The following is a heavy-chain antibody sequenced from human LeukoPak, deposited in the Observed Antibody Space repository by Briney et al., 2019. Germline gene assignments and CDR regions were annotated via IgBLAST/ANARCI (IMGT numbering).Heavy chain of an antibody. J-gene: IGHJ4*02. CDR3: ARDTTTMIAEY. V-gene: IGHV4-34*01. CDR2: ITHSGST. Sequence: SETLSLTCAVYGGSFSGYYWSWIRQPPGKGLEWIGEITHSGSTNYNPSLKSRVTISVNTSKNQFSLKLTSVTAADTAVYYCARDTTTMIAEYWGQGTLVTVSS. CDR1: GGSFSGYY. D-gene: IGHD3-22*01.